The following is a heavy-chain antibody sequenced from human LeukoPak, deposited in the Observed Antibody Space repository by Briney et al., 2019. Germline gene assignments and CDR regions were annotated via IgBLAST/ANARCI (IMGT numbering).Heavy chain of an antibody. CDR3: AREDYDFWSGYRLATDY. D-gene: IGHD3-3*01. CDR2: INPNSGGT. V-gene: IGHV1-2*02. Sequence: GASVKVSCKASGGTFSSYAISWVRQAPGQGLEWMGWINPNSGGTNYAQKFQGRVTMTRDTSISTAYMELSRLRSDDTAVYYCAREDYDFWSGYRLATDYWGQGTLVTVSS. J-gene: IGHJ4*02. CDR1: GGTFSSYA.